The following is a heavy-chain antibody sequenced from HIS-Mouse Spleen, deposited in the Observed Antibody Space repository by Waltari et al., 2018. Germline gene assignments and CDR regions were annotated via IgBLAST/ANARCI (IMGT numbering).Heavy chain of an antibody. J-gene: IGHJ4*02. CDR3: AREGDSGSYFDY. V-gene: IGHV3-7*01. Sequence: EVQLVESGGGLVQPGGSLRLSCAASGFTFSSYWMSWVRQAPGKGLDGVEKRKQDGSEKYYVDSVKGRFTMSRDNAKNSLYLQMNSLRAEDTAVYYCAREGDSGSYFDYWGQGTLVTVSS. CDR1: GFTFSSYW. D-gene: IGHD1-26*01. CDR2: RKQDGSEK.